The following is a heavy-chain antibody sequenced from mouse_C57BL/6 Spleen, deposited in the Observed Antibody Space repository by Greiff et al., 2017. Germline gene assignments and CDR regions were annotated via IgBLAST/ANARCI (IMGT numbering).Heavy chain of an antibody. CDR3: ARGPYYGSSFWFDY. Sequence: QVQLQQPGAELVKPGASVKLSCKASGYTFTSYWMHWVKQRPGRGLEWIGSIDPNNGGTKYNEKFKSKATLTVDKPSSTAYMQLSSLTSEDSAVYYCARGPYYGSSFWFDYWGEGTTLTVSS. CDR1: GYTFTSYW. CDR2: IDPNNGGT. V-gene: IGHV1-72*01. D-gene: IGHD1-1*01. J-gene: IGHJ2*01.